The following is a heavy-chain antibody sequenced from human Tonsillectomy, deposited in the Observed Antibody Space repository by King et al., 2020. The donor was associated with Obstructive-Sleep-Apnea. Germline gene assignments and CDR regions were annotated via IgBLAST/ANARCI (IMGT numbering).Heavy chain of an antibody. CDR3: ASGNSTSPGY. J-gene: IGHJ4*02. Sequence: QLQESGPGLVKPSGTLSLTCAVSGGSISSTNWWSWVCQPPGKGLEWIGEIYHSGSTNYNPSLKNRVTISIDKSENQFSLKLTSMTAADTAVYYCASGNSTSPGYWGQGTLVTVSS. CDR1: GGSISSTNW. CDR2: IYHSGST. V-gene: IGHV4-4*02. D-gene: IGHD2/OR15-2a*01.